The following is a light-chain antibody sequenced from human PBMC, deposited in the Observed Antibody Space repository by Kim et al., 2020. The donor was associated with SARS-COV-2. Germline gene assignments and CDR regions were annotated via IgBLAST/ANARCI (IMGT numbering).Light chain of an antibody. J-gene: IGKJ1*01. Sequence: EIVLTQSPVFLSLSPGERATLSCRASQSVNSYLAWYQQKPGQAPRLLIYDASTSATGIPARFSGSGSGTDFTLTISSLEPDDSAIYYCQQRNDWPPWTFGQGTKVDIK. CDR2: DAS. V-gene: IGKV3-11*01. CDR3: QQRNDWPPWT. CDR1: QSVNSY.